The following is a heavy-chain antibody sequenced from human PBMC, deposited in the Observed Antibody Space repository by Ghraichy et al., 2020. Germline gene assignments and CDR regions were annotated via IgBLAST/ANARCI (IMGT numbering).Heavy chain of an antibody. Sequence: GGSLRLSCKASGFPFSRYGMHWVRRAPGKGLEWVALRSPDKETKFYADSVRGRFTISRDDSKSTLFLRMNNLRSEDTGMYYCARGDDGSPDSWGPGTLVIVSS. J-gene: IGHJ4*02. V-gene: IGHV3-30*03. CDR3: ARGDDGSPDS. CDR1: GFPFSRYG. D-gene: IGHD1-26*01. CDR2: RSPDKETK.